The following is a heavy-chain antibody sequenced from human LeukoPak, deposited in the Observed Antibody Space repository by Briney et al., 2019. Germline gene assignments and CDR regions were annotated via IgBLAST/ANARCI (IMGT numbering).Heavy chain of an antibody. D-gene: IGHD6-13*01. CDR3: ARHREGSSWADY. CDR2: IDPSDSYT. J-gene: IGHJ4*02. V-gene: IGHV5-10-1*01. Sequence: GESLKISCKGSGYSFTSYWIGWVRQMPGKGLEWMGRIDPSDSYTNYSPSFEGHVTISADKSISTAYLQWSSLKASDTAMYYCARHREGSSWADYWGQGTLVTVSS. CDR1: GYSFTSYW.